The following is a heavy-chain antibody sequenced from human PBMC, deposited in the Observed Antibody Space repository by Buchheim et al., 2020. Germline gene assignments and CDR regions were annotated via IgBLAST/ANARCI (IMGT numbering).Heavy chain of an antibody. V-gene: IGHV3-30*18. D-gene: IGHD3-3*01. CDR3: AKAKVAQNYYDFWSGYVYYYGMDV. Sequence: QVQLVESGGGVVQPGRSLRLSCAASGFTFSSYGMHWVRQAPGKGLEWVAVISYDGSNKYYADFVKGRFTISRDNSKNPLYLQMNSLRAEDTAVYYCAKAKVAQNYYDFWSGYVYYYGMDVWGQGTT. CDR1: GFTFSSYG. CDR2: ISYDGSNK. J-gene: IGHJ6*02.